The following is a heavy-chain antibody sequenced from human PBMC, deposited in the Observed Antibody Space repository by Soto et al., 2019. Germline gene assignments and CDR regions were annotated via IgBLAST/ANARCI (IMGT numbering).Heavy chain of an antibody. Sequence: GASVKVSRKASGYTFTSYAMNWVRQAPGQGLEWMGWINTNTGNPTYAQGFTGRFVFSLDTSVSTAYLQICSLKAEDTAVYYCARDRRTLRYYDSSGYYPWGQGTLVTVSS. V-gene: IGHV7-4-1*01. J-gene: IGHJ5*02. D-gene: IGHD3-22*01. CDR1: GYTFTSYA. CDR2: INTNTGNP. CDR3: ARDRRTLRYYDSSGYYP.